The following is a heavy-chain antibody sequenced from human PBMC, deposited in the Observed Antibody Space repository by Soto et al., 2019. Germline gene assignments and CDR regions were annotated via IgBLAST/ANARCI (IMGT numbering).Heavy chain of an antibody. V-gene: IGHV1-69*12. Sequence: QVQLVQSGAEVKKPGSSVKVSCKASGGTFSTYAISWVRQAPGQGLEWMGGIIPIFNRPNYAQKFQARLTIAADESSSTAYMELSSLRSEDTAVYYCARQLNWNYYYSGMDVCGQGTTVTVSS. CDR1: GGTFSTYA. J-gene: IGHJ6*02. D-gene: IGHD1-1*01. CDR2: IIPIFNRP. CDR3: ARQLNWNYYYSGMDV.